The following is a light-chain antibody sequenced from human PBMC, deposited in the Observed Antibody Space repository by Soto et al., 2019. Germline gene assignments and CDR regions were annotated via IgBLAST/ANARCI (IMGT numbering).Light chain of an antibody. CDR3: LQHDSYPWT. V-gene: IGKV1-6*01. Sequence: AIQMTQAPSSLSAFVGDSGTITCRASQDIKDEVGWYQQKPGKAPKLLIFGASSLQSGVPSRFRGSGTGTDFTLTISCLQAADFATYYCLQHDSYPWTFGQGTNVEIK. CDR2: GAS. J-gene: IGKJ1*01. CDR1: QDIKDE.